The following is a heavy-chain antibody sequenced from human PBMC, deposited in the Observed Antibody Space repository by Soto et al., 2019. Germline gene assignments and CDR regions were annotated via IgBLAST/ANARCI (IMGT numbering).Heavy chain of an antibody. CDR3: ARDGCYADAGDF. V-gene: IGHV1-69*01. D-gene: IGHD2-2*01. Sequence: QVQLVQSGAEVKRPGSSVKVSCKASGGTFSSENINWERQVPGQGLEWMGRIIPIFGTVDYAQKLQGRVTITADESTSTAYMQLSSLTSEDSSVYYCARDGCYADAGDFWGQGTLVTVSS. J-gene: IGHJ4*02. CDR1: GGTFSSEN. CDR2: IIPIFGTV.